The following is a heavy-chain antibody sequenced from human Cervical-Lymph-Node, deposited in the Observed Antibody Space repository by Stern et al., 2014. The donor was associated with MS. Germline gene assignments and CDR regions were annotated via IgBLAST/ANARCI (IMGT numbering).Heavy chain of an antibody. CDR3: ARAAYSTSSYNY. D-gene: IGHD6-6*01. J-gene: IGHJ4*02. CDR2: IIPIFGTA. CDR1: GGTFNTNV. V-gene: IGHV1-69*01. Sequence: VQLVQSGAEVKKPGSSVKVSCKASGGTFNTNVISWVRQAPGQGLEWMGGIIPIFGTALYAQKFQGRATITANETPRAGYMELSSLRSEDTAVYYCARAAYSTSSYNYWGQGTLVIVSS.